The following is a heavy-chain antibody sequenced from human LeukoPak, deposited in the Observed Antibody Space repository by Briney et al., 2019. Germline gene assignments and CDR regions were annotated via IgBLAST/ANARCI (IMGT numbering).Heavy chain of an antibody. V-gene: IGHV3-30-3*01. CDR2: ISYDGSNK. CDR3: ARATTGTTGGY. CDR1: GFTFSSYA. J-gene: IGHJ4*02. Sequence: GRSLRLSCAASGFTFSSYAMHWVSQAPGKGLEWVAVISYDGSNKYYADSVKGRFTISRDNSKNTLYLQMNSLRAEDTAVYYCARATTGTTGGYWGQGTLVTVSS. D-gene: IGHD4-17*01.